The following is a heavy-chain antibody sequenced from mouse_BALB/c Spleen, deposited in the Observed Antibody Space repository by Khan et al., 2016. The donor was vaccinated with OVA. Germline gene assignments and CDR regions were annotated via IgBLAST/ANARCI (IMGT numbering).Heavy chain of an antibody. Sequence: EVELVESGGGLVQPGGSRKLSCAASGFTFSSFGMHWVRQAPEKGLEWVASISSGSSTIYYADTVKGRFTIFRDNPKNTLFLQMTSLRPRDPAMYYCERSLGLYAMDNCGQGTSVTVTS. J-gene: IGHJ4*01. CDR2: ISSGSSTI. CDR3: ERSLGLYAMDN. CDR1: GFTFSSFG. D-gene: IGHD4-1*01. V-gene: IGHV5-17*02.